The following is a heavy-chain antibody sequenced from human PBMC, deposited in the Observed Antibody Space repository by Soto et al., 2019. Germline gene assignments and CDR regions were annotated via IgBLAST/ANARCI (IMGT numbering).Heavy chain of an antibody. CDR3: ARDPLYDYGDLSPVFDM. V-gene: IGHV4-30-4*01. CDR2: VYHTGST. J-gene: IGHJ3*02. D-gene: IGHD4-17*01. CDR1: GDSMSRGDYY. Sequence: QVQLQESGPGLVKPSQTLSLSCTVSGDSMSRGDYYWSWIRLPPGKGLEWIGFVYHTGSTYYSPSLKGRVEISVDTAKNQCSLKLNSVTAADTAVYYCARDPLYDYGDLSPVFDMWDQGTMVTVSS.